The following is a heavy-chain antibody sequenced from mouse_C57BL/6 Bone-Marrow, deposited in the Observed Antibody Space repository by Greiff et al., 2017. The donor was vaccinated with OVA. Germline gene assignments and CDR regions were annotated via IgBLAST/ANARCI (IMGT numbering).Heavy chain of an antibody. Sequence: QVQLQQPGAELVKPGASVKLSCKASGYTFTSYWMHWVKQRPGRGLAWIGRIDPTSGCPKYNEKFTSKATLTVDNPSSTAYMQLSSRTSEDSAVYYCAGGGLRRSWYFDVWGTGTTVTVSS. J-gene: IGHJ1*03. V-gene: IGHV1-72*01. CDR3: AGGGLRRSWYFDV. D-gene: IGHD2-4*01. CDR2: IDPTSGCP. CDR1: GYTFTSYW.